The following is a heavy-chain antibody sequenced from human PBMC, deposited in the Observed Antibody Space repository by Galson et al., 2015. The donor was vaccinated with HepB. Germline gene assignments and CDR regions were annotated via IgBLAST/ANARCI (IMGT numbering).Heavy chain of an antibody. CDR3: AKRGESGGYSPLDY. V-gene: IGHV3-23*01. D-gene: IGHD1-26*01. Sequence: SLRLSCATSGSTFTTHAMSWVRQAPGKGLEWVAAISGSGIYKYSTDSARGRFTISRDNSKNMVYLEMNSLRVEDSAVYYCAKRGESGGYSPLDYWGQGSLVIVSS. J-gene: IGHJ4*02. CDR1: GSTFTTHA. CDR2: ISGSGIYK.